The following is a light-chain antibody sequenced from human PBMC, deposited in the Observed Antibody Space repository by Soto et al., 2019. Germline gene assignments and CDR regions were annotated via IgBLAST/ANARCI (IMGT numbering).Light chain of an antibody. Sequence: SYELTQPPSVSVSPGQTARITCSGDALPKQYAYWYQQKPGQAPVLVIYKDSERPSGIPERFSGSSSGTTVTLTISGVQAEDVADYYCQSADSSGTYVFGTGTKVTV. V-gene: IGLV3-25*02. CDR1: ALPKQY. CDR3: QSADSSGTYV. J-gene: IGLJ1*01. CDR2: KDS.